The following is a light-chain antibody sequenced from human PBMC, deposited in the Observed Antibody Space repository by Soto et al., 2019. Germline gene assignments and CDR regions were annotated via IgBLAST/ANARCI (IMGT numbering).Light chain of an antibody. J-gene: IGKJ4*01. CDR3: QQYGYLVT. CDR1: QSITNNY. CDR2: GAS. V-gene: IGKV3-20*01. Sequence: EIVLTQSPGTLSLSPGERATLSCRASQSITNNYLAWYKQKPGRAHRLLIYGASSRATGIPDRFSGSGSGTDFTLTISRLEPEDFAMYYCQQYGYLVTFGGGTKVEIK.